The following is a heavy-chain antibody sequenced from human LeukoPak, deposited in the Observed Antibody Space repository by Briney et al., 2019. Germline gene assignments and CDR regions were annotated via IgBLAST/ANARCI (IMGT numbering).Heavy chain of an antibody. J-gene: IGHJ5*02. CDR2: IIPIFGTA. V-gene: IGHV1-69*13. Sequence: SVKVSCKASGGTFSSYAISWVRQAPGQGLEWMGGIIPIFGTANYAQKFQGRVTITADESTSTAYMELSSLRSEDTAVYYCATGYDFWSGYYRNKFDPWGQGTLVTVSS. D-gene: IGHD3-3*01. CDR3: ATGYDFWSGYYRNKFDP. CDR1: GGTFSSYA.